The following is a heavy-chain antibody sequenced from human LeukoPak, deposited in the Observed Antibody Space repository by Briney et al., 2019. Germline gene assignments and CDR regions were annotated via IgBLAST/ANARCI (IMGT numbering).Heavy chain of an antibody. CDR3: ARDLSGGSFFYYYGMDV. Sequence: ASVKVSCKASGYTFTSYTMNWVRQAPGQGLEWMGWINTYTGNPTYAQGFTGRFVFSLDTSVSTAYLQISSLKAEDTAVYYCARDLSGGSFFYYYGMDVWGQGTTVTVSS. CDR2: INTYTGNP. D-gene: IGHD6-13*01. V-gene: IGHV7-4-1*02. J-gene: IGHJ6*02. CDR1: GYTFTSYT.